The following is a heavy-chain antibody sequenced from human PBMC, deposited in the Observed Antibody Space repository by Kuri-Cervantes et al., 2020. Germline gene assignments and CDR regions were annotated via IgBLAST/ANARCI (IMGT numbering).Heavy chain of an antibody. CDR2: IWYDGSNK. D-gene: IGHD2-15*01. Sequence: GESLKISCAASGFTFSSYGMHWVRQAPGKGLEWVAVIWYDGSNKYCADSVKGRFTISRDNSKNTLYLQMNSLRAEDTAVYYCARGAGCSGCTDYLVDWYFDLWGRGTLVTVSS. CDR1: GFTFSSYG. V-gene: IGHV3-33*01. J-gene: IGHJ2*01. CDR3: ARGAGCSGCTDYLVDWYFDL.